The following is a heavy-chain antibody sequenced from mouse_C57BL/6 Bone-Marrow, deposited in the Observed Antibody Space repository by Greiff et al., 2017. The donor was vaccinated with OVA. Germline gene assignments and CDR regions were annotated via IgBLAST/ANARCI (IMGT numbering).Heavy chain of an antibody. CDR2: IDPNSGGT. CDR3: AREGMGRWLLGPLDY. Sequence: QVQLQQPGAELVKPGASVKLSCKASGYTFTSYWMHWVKQRPGRGLGWIGRIDPNSGGTKYNEKFKSKATLTVDKPSSTAYMQLSSLTSEDSAVYYCAREGMGRWLLGPLDYWGQGTTLTVSS. J-gene: IGHJ2*01. V-gene: IGHV1-72*01. D-gene: IGHD2-3*01. CDR1: GYTFTSYW.